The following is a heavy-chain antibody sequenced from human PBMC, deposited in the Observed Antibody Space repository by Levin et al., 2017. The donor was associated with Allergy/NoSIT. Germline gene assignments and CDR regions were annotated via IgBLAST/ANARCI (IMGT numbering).Heavy chain of an antibody. D-gene: IGHD5-18*01. Sequence: GGSLRLSCAASGFTFSNYAMNWVRQPPGKGLEWVSSVSGSGGSTYYADSVKGRFTISRDNSKNTLYLQMNSLRAEDTAVYYCAKDHSYDYQGPYWGQGTLVTVSS. V-gene: IGHV3-23*01. J-gene: IGHJ4*02. CDR2: VSGSGGST. CDR1: GFTFSNYA. CDR3: AKDHSYDYQGPY.